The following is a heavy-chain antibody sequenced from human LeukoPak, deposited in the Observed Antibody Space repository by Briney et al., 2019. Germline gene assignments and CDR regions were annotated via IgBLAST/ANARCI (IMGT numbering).Heavy chain of an antibody. CDR2: IYYSGST. D-gene: IGHD7-27*01. V-gene: IGHV4-59*11. CDR1: GGSISNHY. Sequence: MPSETLSLTCTVSGGSISNHYWSCIRQPPGKGLEWIGYIYYSGSTNYIPSLKSRVTISVDTSKSQFFLKLTSVTAADTAVYYCARGWGYFDYWGQGTLVTVSS. J-gene: IGHJ4*02. CDR3: ARGWGYFDY.